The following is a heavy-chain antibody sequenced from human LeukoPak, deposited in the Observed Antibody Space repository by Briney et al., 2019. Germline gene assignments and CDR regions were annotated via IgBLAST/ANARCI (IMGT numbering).Heavy chain of an antibody. Sequence: GGSLRLSCAASGFTFSSYGMHWVRQAPGKGLEWVAFIRYDGSNKYYADSVKGRFTISRDNSKNTLYLQMNSLRAEDTAVYYCARLIAVAGTGGYWGQGTLVTVSS. CDR2: IRYDGSNK. CDR1: GFTFSSYG. CDR3: ARLIAVAGTGGY. J-gene: IGHJ4*02. D-gene: IGHD6-19*01. V-gene: IGHV3-30*02.